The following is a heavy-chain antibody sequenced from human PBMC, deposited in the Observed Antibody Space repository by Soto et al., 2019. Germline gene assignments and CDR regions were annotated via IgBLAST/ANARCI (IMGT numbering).Heavy chain of an antibody. J-gene: IGHJ3*02. V-gene: IGHV1-69*01. CDR1: GGTFSSYA. Sequence: QVQLVQSGAEVKKPGSSVKVSCKASGGTFSSYAISWVRQAPGQGLEGMGGIIPIFGTANYAQKFQGRVTITADESTSTAYMEVSSLRSEDTAVYYCARGGVGAAQNYDAFDIWGQGTMVTVYS. D-gene: IGHD1-26*01. CDR2: IIPIFGTA. CDR3: ARGGVGAAQNYDAFDI.